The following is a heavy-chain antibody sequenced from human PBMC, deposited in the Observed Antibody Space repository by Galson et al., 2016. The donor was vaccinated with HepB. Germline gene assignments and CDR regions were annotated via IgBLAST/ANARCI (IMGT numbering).Heavy chain of an antibody. D-gene: IGHD3-3*01. CDR3: AREYDFWTGGGYMDV. Sequence: SETLSLTCAVSGDSVTSSHWWSWVRQTPGKGLEWIGEIFHSGSTNYNPTLESRVTISVDKSNNQFSLKMNYVTAADTAVYYCAREYDFWTGGGYMDVWGQGTTVTVSS. CDR2: IFHSGST. CDR1: GDSVTSSHW. J-gene: IGHJ6*02. V-gene: IGHV4-4*02.